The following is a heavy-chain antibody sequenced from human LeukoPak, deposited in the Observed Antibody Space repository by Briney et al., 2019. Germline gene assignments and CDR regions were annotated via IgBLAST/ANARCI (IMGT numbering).Heavy chain of an antibody. CDR2: IMPIFNTS. V-gene: IGHV1-69*13. Sequence: ASVKVSCNASGGTFSDYTISWVRQAPGQGLEWMGGIMPIFNTSNFAQRFQGRVTITADESTSTAYMEVSGLRSEDTAVYYCARTYYYDSSGYFDWGQGTLVTVSS. D-gene: IGHD3-22*01. CDR3: ARTYYYDSSGYFD. CDR1: GGTFSDYT. J-gene: IGHJ4*02.